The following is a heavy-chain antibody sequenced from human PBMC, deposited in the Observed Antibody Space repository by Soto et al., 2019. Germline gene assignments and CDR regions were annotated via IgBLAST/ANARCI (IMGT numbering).Heavy chain of an antibody. Sequence: QVQLQQWGAGLLKPSETLSLTCAVYGGSFSGYYWSWIRQPPGKGLEWIGEINHSGSTNYNPSLKSRVTISVDTSKNQFSLKLSSVTAADTAVYYCATSGYGVFYYGMDVWGQGTTVTVSS. J-gene: IGHJ6*02. CDR3: ATSGYGVFYYGMDV. CDR2: INHSGST. V-gene: IGHV4-34*01. CDR1: GGSFSGYY. D-gene: IGHD5-12*01.